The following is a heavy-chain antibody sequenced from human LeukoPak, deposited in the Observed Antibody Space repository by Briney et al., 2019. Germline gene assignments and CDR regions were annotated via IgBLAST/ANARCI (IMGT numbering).Heavy chain of an antibody. CDR1: GYTFTSYY. V-gene: IGHV1-46*01. CDR3: ARDLVDDYVWGSYRPPGYYYYGMDV. CDR2: INPSGGST. Sequence: AASVKVSCKASGYTFTSYYMHWVRQAPGQGLEWMGIINPSGGSTSYAQKFQGRVTMTRDTSTSTVYMELSSLRSEDTAVYYCARDLVDDYVWGSYRPPGYYYYGMDVWGQGTTVTVSS. D-gene: IGHD3-16*02. J-gene: IGHJ6*02.